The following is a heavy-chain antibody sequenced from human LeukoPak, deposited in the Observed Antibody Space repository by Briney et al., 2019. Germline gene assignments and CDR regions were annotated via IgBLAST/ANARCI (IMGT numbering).Heavy chain of an antibody. V-gene: IGHV3-30*03. CDR2: ISYDGSNK. D-gene: IGHD6-19*01. J-gene: IGHJ6*02. CDR3: ARELDSSGWYGYYYYGMDV. Sequence: GGSLRLSCAASGFTFSDYYMTWIRQAPGKGLEWVAVISYDGSNKYYADSVKGRFTISRDNSKNTLYLQMNSLRAEDTAVYYCARELDSSGWYGYYYYGMDVWGQGTTVTVSS. CDR1: GFTFSDYY.